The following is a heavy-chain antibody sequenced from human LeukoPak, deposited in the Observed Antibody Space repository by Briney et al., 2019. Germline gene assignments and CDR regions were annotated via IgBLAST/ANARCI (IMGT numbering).Heavy chain of an antibody. J-gene: IGHJ5*02. V-gene: IGHV3-23*01. CDR3: AKSPYYDYVWGSYRWNWFDP. CDR1: GFTFSSYA. Sequence: GASLRLSCAASGFTFSSYAMSWVRQAPGKGLEWVSAISGSGGSTYYADSVKGRFTISRDNSKNTLYLQMNSLRAEDTAVYYCAKSPYYDYVWGSYRWNWFDPWGQGTLVTVSS. D-gene: IGHD3-16*02. CDR2: ISGSGGST.